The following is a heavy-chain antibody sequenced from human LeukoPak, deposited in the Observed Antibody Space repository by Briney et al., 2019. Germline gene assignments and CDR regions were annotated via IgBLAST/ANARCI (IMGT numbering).Heavy chain of an antibody. CDR3: ARERLSYSSSYYFDY. CDR1: GFTVSSNY. Sequence: GGSLRLSCAASGFTVSSNYVSWVRQAPGKGLEWVAVIWYDGSNKYYADSVKGRFTISRDNSKNTLYLQMNSLRAEDTAVYYCARERLSYSSSYYFDYWGQGTLVTVSS. V-gene: IGHV3-33*08. D-gene: IGHD6-6*01. J-gene: IGHJ4*02. CDR2: IWYDGSNK.